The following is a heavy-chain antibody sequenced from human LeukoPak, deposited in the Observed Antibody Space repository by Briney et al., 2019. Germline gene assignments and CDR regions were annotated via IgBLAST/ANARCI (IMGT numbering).Heavy chain of an antibody. J-gene: IGHJ5*02. D-gene: IGHD3-3*01. CDR1: GGTFSSYA. CDR2: IILIFGTA. Sequence: ASVKVSCKASGGTFSSYAISWVRQAPGQGLEWMGGIILIFGTANYAQKFQGRVTITADKSTSTAYMELSSLRSEDTAVYYCARNRGVRFLEWLSSNWFDPWGQGTLVTVSS. V-gene: IGHV1-69*06. CDR3: ARNRGVRFLEWLSSNWFDP.